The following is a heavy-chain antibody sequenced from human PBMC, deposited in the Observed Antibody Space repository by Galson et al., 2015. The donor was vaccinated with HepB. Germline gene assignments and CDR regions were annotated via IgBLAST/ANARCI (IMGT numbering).Heavy chain of an antibody. V-gene: IGHV3-74*01. CDR2: INSDGSST. J-gene: IGHJ4*02. CDR3: ARKGAVAGTFDY. Sequence: SLRLSCAASGFTFSSYWMHWVRQAPGKGLVWVSRINSDGSSTSYADSVKGRFTISRDNAKNTLYLQMNSLRAEDTAVYYCARKGAVAGTFDYWGQGTLVTVS. D-gene: IGHD6-19*01. CDR1: GFTFSSYW.